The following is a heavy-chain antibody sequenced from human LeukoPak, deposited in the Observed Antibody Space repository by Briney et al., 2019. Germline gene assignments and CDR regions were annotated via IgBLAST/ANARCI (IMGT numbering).Heavy chain of an antibody. J-gene: IGHJ5*02. Sequence: SQTLSLTCTVSGGSISSGDYYWSWIRQPPGKGLEWIGYIYYSGSTNYNPSLKSRVTISVDTSKNQFSLKLSSVTAADTAVYYCAASFYCSSTSCYAGWFDPWGQGTLVTVSS. CDR1: GGSISSGDYY. CDR3: AASFYCSSTSCYAGWFDP. V-gene: IGHV4-61*08. CDR2: IYYSGST. D-gene: IGHD2-2*01.